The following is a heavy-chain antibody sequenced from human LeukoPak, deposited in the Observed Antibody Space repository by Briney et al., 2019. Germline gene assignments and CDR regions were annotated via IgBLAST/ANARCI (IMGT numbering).Heavy chain of an antibody. D-gene: IGHD1-1*01. CDR2: ISGSGGST. J-gene: IGHJ4*02. V-gene: IGHV3-23*01. CDR3: VKMEGGRDY. CDR1: GITFSSYA. Sequence: GGSLRLSCAVSGITFSSYAMSWVRQAPGKGLEWVLAISGSGGSTYYADSVKGRFTISRDNSKNTLYLQMNNLRAEDTAVYYCVKMEGGRDYWGQGALVTVSS.